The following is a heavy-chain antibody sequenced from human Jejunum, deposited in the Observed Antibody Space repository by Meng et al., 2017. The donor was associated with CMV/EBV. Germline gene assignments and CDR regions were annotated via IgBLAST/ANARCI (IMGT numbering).Heavy chain of an antibody. J-gene: IGHJ4*02. Sequence: QVQLQESGPGLVKSSQTPSLTCNVSGGAVSSSNYFWNWIRQPAGKGLEWIGRIYASGTTNYNPSLESRVTISVDSSKNQFSVKLSSMTAADTAVYYCARGDRSVTGTLDYWGQGTLVTVSS. CDR2: IYASGTT. D-gene: IGHD6-19*01. CDR3: ARGDRSVTGTLDY. V-gene: IGHV4-61*02. CDR1: GGAVSSSNYF.